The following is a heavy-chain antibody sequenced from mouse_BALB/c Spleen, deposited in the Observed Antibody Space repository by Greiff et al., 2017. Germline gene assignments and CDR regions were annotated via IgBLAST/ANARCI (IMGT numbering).Heavy chain of an antibody. Sequence: DVQLQESGAELVKPGASVKLSCTASGFNIKDTYMHWVKQRPEQGLEWIGRIDPANGNTKYDPKFQGKATITADTSSNTAYLQLSSLTSEDTAVYYCARESYYGNYFDYWGQGTTLTVSS. CDR3: ARESYYGNYFDY. V-gene: IGHV14-3*02. J-gene: IGHJ2*01. CDR1: GFNIKDTY. D-gene: IGHD2-1*01. CDR2: IDPANGNT.